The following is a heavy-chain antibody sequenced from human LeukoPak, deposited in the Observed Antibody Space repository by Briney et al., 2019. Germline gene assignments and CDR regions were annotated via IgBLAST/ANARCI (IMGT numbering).Heavy chain of an antibody. J-gene: IGHJ2*01. CDR2: ISRSRSTI. V-gene: IGHV3-11*04. CDR1: GFTFSDYY. CDR3: SRAPVAYLDL. Sequence: PVGALRLSCAASGFTFSDYYMSRLRQAPRKPLEWASYISRSRSTIYYPDSVNGRFTIYSDNTKNSLYLQMNSLISDDTAVYCGSRAPVAYLDLSRRGTLLSVCS.